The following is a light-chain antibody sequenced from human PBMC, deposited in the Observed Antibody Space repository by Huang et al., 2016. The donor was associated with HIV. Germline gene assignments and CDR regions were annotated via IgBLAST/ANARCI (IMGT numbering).Light chain of an antibody. J-gene: IGKJ4*01. CDR2: KVS. Sequence: NQTPLSLSVTPGQPASISCKSSQSLLHSDGKTYLYWYVQKAGHSPQLLMYKVSNRFSGVPDRFSGSGSGTSFTLKISRVEAEDVGIYYCMQGIHLSSPFGGGTKIEI. V-gene: IGKV2-29*02. CDR3: MQGIHLSSP. CDR1: QSLLHSDGKTY.